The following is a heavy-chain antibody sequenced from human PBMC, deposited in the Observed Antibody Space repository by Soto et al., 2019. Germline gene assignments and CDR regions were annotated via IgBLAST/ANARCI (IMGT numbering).Heavy chain of an antibody. CDR3: ARGGSYSTYHPVDY. CDR2: INGGNGDT. CDR1: GFTFSTYT. Sequence: QVQLVQSGAEVKKPGASMKVSCKASGFTFSTYTIHWVRQAPGQRLEWMGWINGGNGDTKYSQNCQGRDTITSDTSASTAYMELNSLRSDDTAAYYCARGGSYSTYHPVDYWGQGTLVAVSS. D-gene: IGHD1-26*01. V-gene: IGHV1-3*01. J-gene: IGHJ4*02.